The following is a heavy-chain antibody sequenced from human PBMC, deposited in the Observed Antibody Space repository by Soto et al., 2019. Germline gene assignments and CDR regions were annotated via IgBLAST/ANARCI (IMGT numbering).Heavy chain of an antibody. V-gene: IGHV4-31*03. Sequence: PSETLSLTCTVSGDAIYIGGYYWTWIRQHPGKGLEWIGYIYHTGKTYYNPSLESRVTMSVDTSKNQVSITLASATAADAAVYYCARDGSRTAYWIDPWGQGTLVTVSS. D-gene: IGHD2-2*01. CDR2: IYHTGKT. J-gene: IGHJ5*02. CDR3: ARDGSRTAYWIDP. CDR1: GDAIYIGGYY.